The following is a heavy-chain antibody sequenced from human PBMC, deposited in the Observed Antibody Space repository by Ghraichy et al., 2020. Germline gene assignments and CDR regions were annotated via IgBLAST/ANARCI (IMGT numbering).Heavy chain of an antibody. J-gene: IGHJ4*02. CDR1: GFTFSSYG. CDR3: ASSGGYQYFDY. D-gene: IGHD2-2*01. V-gene: IGHV3-33*01. Sequence: SLNISCAASGFTFSSYGMHWVRQAPGKGLEWVAVIWYDGSNKYYADSVKGRFTISRDNSKNTLYLQMNSLRAEDTAVYYCASSGGYQYFDYWGQGTLVTVSS. CDR2: IWYDGSNK.